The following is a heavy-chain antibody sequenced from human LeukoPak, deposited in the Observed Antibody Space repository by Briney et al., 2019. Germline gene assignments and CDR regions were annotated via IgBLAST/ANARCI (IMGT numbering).Heavy chain of an antibody. V-gene: IGHV4-61*02. Sequence: PSETLSLTCTVSGGSISSGSYYWSWIRQPAGKGLEWIGRIHRSGSTAYNPSVKSRVTISVDTSKNQFSLKLNSVTAADTAVYHCARGGFLVQNHFDPWGQGTLVTVSS. CDR2: IHRSGST. D-gene: IGHD3-3*01. CDR1: GGSISSGSYY. CDR3: ARGGFLVQNHFDP. J-gene: IGHJ5*02.